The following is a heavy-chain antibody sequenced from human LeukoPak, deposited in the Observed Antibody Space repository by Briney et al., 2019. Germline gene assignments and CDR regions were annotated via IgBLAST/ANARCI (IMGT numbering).Heavy chain of an antibody. V-gene: IGHV3-30*18. D-gene: IGHD3-10*01. CDR2: ISSDGSVT. J-gene: IGHJ5*02. Sequence: GGSLRLSCAASQFTFSSYDMHWVRQAPGKGLHWVAIISSDGSVTYYADSVKGRFTISRDNSKDTLYLQMNGLTAEDTAMYYCAKGLGYYASGTYYNRIPDPWGQGTLVTVSS. CDR3: AKGLGYYASGTYYNRIPDP. CDR1: QFTFSSYD.